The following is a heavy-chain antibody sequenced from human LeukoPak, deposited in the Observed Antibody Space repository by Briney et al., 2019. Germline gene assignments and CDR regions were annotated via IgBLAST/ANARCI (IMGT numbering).Heavy chain of an antibody. J-gene: IGHJ4*02. V-gene: IGHV3-23*01. CDR1: GFTFSSYA. CDR3: AKVIFCRSRGAFDY. Sequence: PGGTLRLSCAASGFTFSSYAMNWLRQAPGKGLEWVSAISNSSDSKFHAVSVKGRFTISRDNSKNTLSLQMNSLRAEDTAIYYRAKVIFCRSRGAFDYWGQGALVTVSS. D-gene: IGHD3-9*01. CDR2: ISNSSDSK.